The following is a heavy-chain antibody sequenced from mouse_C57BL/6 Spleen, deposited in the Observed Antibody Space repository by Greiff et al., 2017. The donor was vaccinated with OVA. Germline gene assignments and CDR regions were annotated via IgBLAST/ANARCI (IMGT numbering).Heavy chain of an antibody. V-gene: IGHV5-9*01. CDR1: GFTFSSYT. D-gene: IGHD4-1*01. CDR3: ASNWEGWFAY. Sequence: DVKLVESGGGLVKPGGSLKLSCAASGFTFSSYTMSWVRQTPEKRLEWVATISGGGGNTYYPDSVKGRFTISRDNAKNTLYLQMSSLRSEDTALYYCASNWEGWFAYWGQGTLVTVSA. CDR2: ISGGGGNT. J-gene: IGHJ3*01.